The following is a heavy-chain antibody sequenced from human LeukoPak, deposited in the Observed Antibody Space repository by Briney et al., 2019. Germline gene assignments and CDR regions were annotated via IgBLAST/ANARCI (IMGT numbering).Heavy chain of an antibody. Sequence: PSETLSLTCTVSDGSFSSSSFHWGWIRQPPGKGLEWIRSIYYSGSTYYSPSLKSRVTISVDTSKNQFSLKLSSVTAADTAMYYCARLRDGIPADYWGQGTLVTVSS. D-gene: IGHD5-24*01. CDR2: IYYSGST. V-gene: IGHV4-39*01. J-gene: IGHJ4*02. CDR1: DGSFSSSSFH. CDR3: ARLRDGIPADY.